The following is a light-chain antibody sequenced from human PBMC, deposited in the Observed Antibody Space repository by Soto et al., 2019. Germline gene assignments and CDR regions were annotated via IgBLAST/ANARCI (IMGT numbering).Light chain of an antibody. J-gene: IGLJ1*01. V-gene: IGLV2-14*01. CDR2: DVR. Sequence: QSVLTQPASVSGSPGQSITISCTGTSSDVGGYSSVSWYQHHPDTPPRLIIYDVRSRPSGVSNRFSGSQSANTAFLTISGLQAGDEADYYCCSYTTSTTYVFGTGTKVTV. CDR3: CSYTTSTTYV. CDR1: SSDVGGYSS.